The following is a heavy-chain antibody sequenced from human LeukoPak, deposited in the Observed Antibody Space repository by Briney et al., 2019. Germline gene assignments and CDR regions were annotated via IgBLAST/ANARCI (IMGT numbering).Heavy chain of an antibody. CDR1: GGSISSSNW. Sequence: ASETLSLTCAVSGGSISSSNWWSWVRQPPGKGLEWIGEIYHSGSTNYNPSLKSRVTISVDKSKNQFSLKLSSVTAADTAVYYCAREGDRYYYYYYMDVWGKGTTVTVSS. D-gene: IGHD2-21*01. CDR2: IYHSGST. CDR3: AREGDRYYYYYYMDV. V-gene: IGHV4-4*02. J-gene: IGHJ6*03.